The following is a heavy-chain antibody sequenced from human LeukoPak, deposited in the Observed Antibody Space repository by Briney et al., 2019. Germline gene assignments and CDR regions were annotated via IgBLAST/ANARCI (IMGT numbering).Heavy chain of an antibody. CDR3: AREKTYYSDSSGYYGTFDY. D-gene: IGHD3-22*01. J-gene: IGHJ4*02. V-gene: IGHV3-11*04. CDR2: ISSSGSTI. Sequence: GGSLRLSCAASGFTFSDYYMSWIRQAPGKGLEWVSYISSSGSTIYYADSVKGRFTISRDNAKNSLYLQMNSLRAEDTAVYYCAREKTYYSDSSGYYGTFDYWGQGTLVTVSS. CDR1: GFTFSDYY.